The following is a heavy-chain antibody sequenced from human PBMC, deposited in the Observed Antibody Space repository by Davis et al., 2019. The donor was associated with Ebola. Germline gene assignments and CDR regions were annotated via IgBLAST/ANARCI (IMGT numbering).Heavy chain of an antibody. J-gene: IGHJ4*02. D-gene: IGHD2-15*01. CDR3: AKHVATCTGGSCYSGFGF. CDR1: GFSFSSHA. CDR2: ISYDGGNK. Sequence: GESLKISCAASGFSFSSHALHWVRHPPGKGLEWVAVISYDGGNKDYADSVKGRLTISRDNSKNTLYLQMNSLRAEDTALYYCAKHVATCTGGSCYSGFGFWGQGTLVTVSS. V-gene: IGHV3-30-3*02.